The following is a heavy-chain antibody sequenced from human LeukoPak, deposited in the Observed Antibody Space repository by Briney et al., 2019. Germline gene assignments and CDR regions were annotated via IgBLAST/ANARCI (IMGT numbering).Heavy chain of an antibody. V-gene: IGHV3-49*03. CDR2: IRSKAFRETA. CDR1: GFTFGDFA. D-gene: IGHD3-3*01. J-gene: IGHJ4*02. Sequence: GGSLRLSCTSSGFTFGDFAMSWLRQAPGKGLEWVGFIRSKAFRETADYAASVKGRFTISRDDSEGISYLQMNSLKTEDTAVYYCTRGWDTVFGGARDGFDYWGQGTLVTVSS. CDR3: TRGWDTVFGGARDGFDY.